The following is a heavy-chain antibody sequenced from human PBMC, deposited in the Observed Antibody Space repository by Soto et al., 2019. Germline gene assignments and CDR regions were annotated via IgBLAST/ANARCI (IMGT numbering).Heavy chain of an antibody. CDR3: ARDGNDYIWGSYRKNYYYYYMDV. V-gene: IGHV3-33*01. CDR2: IWYDGSNK. J-gene: IGHJ6*03. CDR1: GFTFSSYG. D-gene: IGHD3-16*02. Sequence: GGSLRLSCAASGFTFSSYGMHWVRQAPGKGLEWVAVIWYDGSNKYYADSVKGRFTISRDNSKNTLYLQMNSLRAEDTAVYYCARDGNDYIWGSYRKNYYYYYMDVWGKGTTVTVSS.